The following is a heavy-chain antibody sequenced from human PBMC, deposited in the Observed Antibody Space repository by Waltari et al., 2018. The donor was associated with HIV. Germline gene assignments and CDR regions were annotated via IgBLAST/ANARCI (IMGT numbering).Heavy chain of an antibody. J-gene: IGHJ4*02. CDR3: ARDRVYGSGSLDY. D-gene: IGHD3-10*01. V-gene: IGHV3-74*01. CDR2: IKTDGTVT. Sequence: EVQLVESGGGLVQPGGSLRLSCAASGFTFSSYWMHWVRQVPGKGLVWVSRIKTDGTVTNYADSVKGRFTMSSDNAKNTVYLQMNSLRDEDTAVYYCARDRVYGSGSLDYWGQGTLVTVSS. CDR1: GFTFSSYW.